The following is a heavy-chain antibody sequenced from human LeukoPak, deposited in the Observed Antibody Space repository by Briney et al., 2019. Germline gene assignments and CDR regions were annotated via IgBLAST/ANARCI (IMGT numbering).Heavy chain of an antibody. Sequence: SETLSLTCTVSGGSISSYYWSWIRQPPGKGLEWIGYIYYSGSTNYNPSLKSRVTISVDTSKNQFSLKLSSVTAADTAVYYCARVRDFWSGYFPNWFDPWGQGTLVTVSS. D-gene: IGHD3-3*01. CDR3: ARVRDFWSGYFPNWFDP. CDR1: GGSISSYY. V-gene: IGHV4-59*01. CDR2: IYYSGST. J-gene: IGHJ5*02.